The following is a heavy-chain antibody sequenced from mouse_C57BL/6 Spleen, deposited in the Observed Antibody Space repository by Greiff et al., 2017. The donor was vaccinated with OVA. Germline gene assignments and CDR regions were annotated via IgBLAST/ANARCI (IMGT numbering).Heavy chain of an antibody. J-gene: IGHJ2*01. D-gene: IGHD1-1*02. CDR2: IYPSDGST. CDR1: GYTFTDHT. CDR3: ARRVGYYFDY. Sequence: QVQLQQSDAELVTPGASVKISCKVSGYTFTDHTIHWMKQRPEQGLEWIGYIYPSDGSTNYNAKFKGKATLTAANSSSTAYMQLNSLTSEDYAVYFCARRVGYYFDYWGQGTTLTVSS. V-gene: IGHV1-78*01.